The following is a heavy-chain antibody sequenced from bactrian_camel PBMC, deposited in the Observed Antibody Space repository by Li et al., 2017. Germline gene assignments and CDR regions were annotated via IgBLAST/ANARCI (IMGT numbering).Heavy chain of an antibody. CDR2: IDVDGAT. J-gene: IGHJ7*01. CDR1: GRSNENYF. D-gene: IGHD4*01. V-gene: IGHV3S55*01. Sequence: HVQLVESGGGSVQAGGSLRLSCAISGRSNENYFLAWFRQAPGKEREGVGGIDVDGATSYANSVKGRFTISRDNSKNTLYLEMNSLRTEDTAVYYCAREKDNSDALDYWGKGTQVTVS.